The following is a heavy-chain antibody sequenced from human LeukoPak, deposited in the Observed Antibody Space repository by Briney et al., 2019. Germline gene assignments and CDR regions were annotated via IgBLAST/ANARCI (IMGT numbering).Heavy chain of an antibody. J-gene: IGHJ6*03. D-gene: IGHD3-10*01. CDR2: IIPIFGTA. V-gene: IGHV1-69*13. Sequence: ASVKVSCKASGGTFSSYAISWVRQAPGQGLEWMGGIIPIFGTANYAQKFQGRVTITADESTSTAYMELSSLRSEDTAVYYCARVKYRLITMVRGVKNYYYYYMDVWGKGTTVTISS. CDR1: GGTFSSYA. CDR3: ARVKYRLITMVRGVKNYYYYYMDV.